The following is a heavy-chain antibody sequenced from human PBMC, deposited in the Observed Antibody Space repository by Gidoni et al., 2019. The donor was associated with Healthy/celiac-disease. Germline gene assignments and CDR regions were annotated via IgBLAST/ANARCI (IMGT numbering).Heavy chain of an antibody. J-gene: IGHJ4*02. CDR3: AREAITIFGVVPALYSY. Sequence: EVQLVESGGGLVQPGGSLRLSCAASGFPVSSNYMSWVRQAPGKGLEWVSVIYSGGSTYYADSVKGRFTISRDNSKNTLYLQMNSLRAEDTAVYYCAREAITIFGVVPALYSYGGQGTLVTVSS. D-gene: IGHD3-3*01. CDR2: IYSGGST. CDR1: GFPVSSNY. V-gene: IGHV3-66*01.